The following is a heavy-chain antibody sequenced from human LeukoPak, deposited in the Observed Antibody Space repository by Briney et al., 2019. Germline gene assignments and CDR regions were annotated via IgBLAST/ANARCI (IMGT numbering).Heavy chain of an antibody. CDR3: TRRYNYDSSGYYYVRDAFDI. CDR2: ISSSGSTI. D-gene: IGHD3-22*01. CDR1: GFTFSDYY. Sequence: GGSLRLSCAASGFTFSDYYMSWIRQAPGKGLEWVSYISSSGSTIYYADSVKGRFTISRDNAKNSLYLQMNSLKIEDTAVYYCTRRYNYDSSGYYYVRDAFDIWGQGTMVTVSS. J-gene: IGHJ3*02. V-gene: IGHV3-11*01.